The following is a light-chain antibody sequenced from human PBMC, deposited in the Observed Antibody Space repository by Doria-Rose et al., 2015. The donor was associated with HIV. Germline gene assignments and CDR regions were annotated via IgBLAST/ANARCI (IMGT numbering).Light chain of an antibody. J-gene: IGKJ1*01. CDR2: AAS. CDR3: QQTYSSPPWT. Sequence: QSPSSLSASIGDRVTITCLASRNVSTSLNWFQQEPGKAPKLLIYAASRLQSGVPSSFSGSGSGTDFTLTISGLQPGDFATYYCQQTYSSPPWTFGQGTKVEMK. CDR1: RNVSTS. V-gene: IGKV1-39*01.